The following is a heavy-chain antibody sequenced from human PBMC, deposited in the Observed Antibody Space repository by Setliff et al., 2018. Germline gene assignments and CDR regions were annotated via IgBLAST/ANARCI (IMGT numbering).Heavy chain of an antibody. J-gene: IGHJ6*02. CDR2: IYPGDSDT. CDR3: ARYDSSGYHYYYGMDV. Sequence: PGESLKISCQGSGYSFTSYWIGWVRQMPGKGLEWMGIIYPGDSDTSYSPSFQGQVTISADKSISTAYLQWSSLKASDTAMYYCARYDSSGYHYYYGMDVWGQGTTVTVSS. CDR1: GYSFTSYW. V-gene: IGHV5-51*01. D-gene: IGHD3-22*01.